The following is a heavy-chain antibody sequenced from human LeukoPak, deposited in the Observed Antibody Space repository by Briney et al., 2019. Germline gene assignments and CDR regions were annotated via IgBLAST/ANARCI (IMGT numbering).Heavy chain of an antibody. J-gene: IGHJ4*02. CDR3: TRGGGSSYKGGYFDY. CDR1: GGTFSSYA. CDR2: IIPIFGTA. Sequence: WASVKVSCKASGGTFSSYAISWVRQAPGQGLEWMGGIIPIFGTANYAQKFQGRVTITADESTSTAYMELSRLRSDDTAVYYCTRGGGSSYKGGYFDYWGQGTLVAVSS. V-gene: IGHV1-69*13. D-gene: IGHD3-22*01.